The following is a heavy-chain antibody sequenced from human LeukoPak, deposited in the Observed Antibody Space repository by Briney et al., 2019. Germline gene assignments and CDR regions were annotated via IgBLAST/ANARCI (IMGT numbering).Heavy chain of an antibody. CDR3: AAAPKNTYYYGSGKYYYYGMDV. J-gene: IGHJ6*02. CDR1: GYTLTELS. V-gene: IGHV1-24*01. D-gene: IGHD3-10*01. CDR2: FDPEDGET. Sequence: ASVKVSCKVSGYTLTELSMHWVRQAPGKGLEWMGGFDPEDGETIYAQKFQGRVTMTEDTSTDTAYMELSSLRSEDTAVYYCAAAPKNTYYYGSGKYYYYGMDVWGQGTTVTVPS.